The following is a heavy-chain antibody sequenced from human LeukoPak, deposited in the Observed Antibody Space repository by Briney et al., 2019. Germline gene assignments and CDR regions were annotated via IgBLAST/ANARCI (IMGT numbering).Heavy chain of an antibody. V-gene: IGHV1-69*05. J-gene: IGHJ5*02. D-gene: IGHD6-6*01. CDR2: IIPIFGTA. CDR1: GGTFSSYA. CDR3: ARGGIAARLYNWFDP. Sequence: ASVKVSCKASGGTFSSYAISWVRQAPGQGLEWMGGIIPIFGTANYARKFQGRVTITTDESTSTAYMELSSLRSEDTAVYYCARGGIAARLYNWFDPWGQGTLVTVSS.